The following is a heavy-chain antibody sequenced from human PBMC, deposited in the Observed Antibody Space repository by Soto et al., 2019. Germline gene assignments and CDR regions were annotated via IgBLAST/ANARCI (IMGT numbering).Heavy chain of an antibody. CDR1: GGSIRSYP. J-gene: IGHJ6*03. D-gene: IGHD4-17*01. CDR3: ARGDYYNYYYYYMDV. CDR2: IYYSGST. Sequence: PSENLSLTCTGSGGSIRSYPWSWIRQPPGKGLEWIGYIYYSGSTNYNPSLKSRVTISVDTSKNQFSLKLSSVTAADTAVYYCARGDYYNYYYYYMDVWGKGTTVTVSS. V-gene: IGHV4-59*08.